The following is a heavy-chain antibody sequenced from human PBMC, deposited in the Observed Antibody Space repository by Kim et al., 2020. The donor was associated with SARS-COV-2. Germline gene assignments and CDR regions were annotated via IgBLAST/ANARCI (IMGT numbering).Heavy chain of an antibody. V-gene: IGHV4-31*03. D-gene: IGHD2-2*01. CDR1: GGSISSGGYY. CDR2: IYYSGST. J-gene: IGHJ5*02. CDR3: ARDLALVVPAAIGRVRHWFDP. Sequence: SETLSLTCTVSGGSISSGGYYWSWIRQHPGKGLEWIGYIYYSGSTYYNPSLKSRVTISVDTSKNQFSLKLSSVTAADTAVYYCARDLALVVPAAIGRVRHWFDPWGQGTLVTVSS.